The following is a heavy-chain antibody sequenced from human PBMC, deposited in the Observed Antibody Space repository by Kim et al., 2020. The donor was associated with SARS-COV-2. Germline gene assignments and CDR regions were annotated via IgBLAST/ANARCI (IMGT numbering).Heavy chain of an antibody. Sequence: GGSLRLSCAASGFTFSSYWMHWVRQAPGKGLVWVSRISSDGSDTNYADSVKGRFTISRDNAENTLSLEMNSLRVEDTAVYYCTRSYGSESSIAFDIWGPG. CDR3: TRSYGSESSIAFDI. D-gene: IGHD3-10*01. V-gene: IGHV3-74*01. CDR2: ISSDGSDT. CDR1: GFTFSSYW. J-gene: IGHJ3*02.